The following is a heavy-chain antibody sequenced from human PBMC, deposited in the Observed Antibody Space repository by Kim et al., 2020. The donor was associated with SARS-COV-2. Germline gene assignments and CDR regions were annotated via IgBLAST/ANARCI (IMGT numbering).Heavy chain of an antibody. V-gene: IGHV3-48*02. D-gene: IGHD6-13*01. Sequence: GGSLRLSCAASGFTFSSYSMNWVRQAPGKGLEWVSYISSSSSTIYYADSVKGRFTISRDNAKNSLYLQMNSLRDEDTAVYYCARAHTAAGTRYNWFDPWGQGTLVTVSS. CDR3: ARAHTAAGTRYNWFDP. CDR2: ISSSSSTI. J-gene: IGHJ5*02. CDR1: GFTFSSYS.